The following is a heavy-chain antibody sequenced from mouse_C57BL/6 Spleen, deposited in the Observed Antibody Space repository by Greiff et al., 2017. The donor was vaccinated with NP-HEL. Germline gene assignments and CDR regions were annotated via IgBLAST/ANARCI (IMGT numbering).Heavy chain of an antibody. CDR2: IDPSDSYT. Sequence: VHLQQPGAELVMPGASVKLSCKASGYTFTSYWMHWVKQRPGQGLEWIGEIDPSDSYTNYNQKFKGKSTLTVDKSSSTAYMQLSSLTSEDSAVYYCARRGIRTGAMDYWGQGTSVTVSS. J-gene: IGHJ4*01. CDR3: ARRGIRTGAMDY. V-gene: IGHV1-69*01. CDR1: GYTFTSYW.